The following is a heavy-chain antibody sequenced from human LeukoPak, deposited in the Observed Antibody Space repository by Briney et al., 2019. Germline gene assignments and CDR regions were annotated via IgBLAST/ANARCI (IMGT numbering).Heavy chain of an antibody. D-gene: IGHD2-15*01. V-gene: IGHV1-2*02. CDR2: INPNSGGT. Sequence: ASVKVSCKASGYTFTGYFLHWVRQAPGQGLEWMGWINPNSGGTNYAHEFQGRVTMTRDTSISTAYMELSSLRSDDTAVYYCARFGYCSGGTCSRPFDYWGPGTLVTVSS. CDR3: ARFGYCSGGTCSRPFDY. CDR1: GYTFTGYF. J-gene: IGHJ4*02.